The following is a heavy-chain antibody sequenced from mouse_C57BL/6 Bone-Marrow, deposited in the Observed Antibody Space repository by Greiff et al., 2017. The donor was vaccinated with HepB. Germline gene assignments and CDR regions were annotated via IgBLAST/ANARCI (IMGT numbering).Heavy chain of an antibody. J-gene: IGHJ4*01. CDR2: IDPSDSYT. Sequence: QVQLQQPGAELVKPGASVKLSCKASGYTFTSYWMQWVKQRPGQGLEWIGEIDPSDSYTNYNQKFKGKATLTVDTSSSTAYMQLISLTSEDSAVYYCARGDGYYVEAMDYWGQGTSVTVSS. CDR1: GYTFTSYW. V-gene: IGHV1-50*01. CDR3: ARGDGYYVEAMDY. D-gene: IGHD2-3*01.